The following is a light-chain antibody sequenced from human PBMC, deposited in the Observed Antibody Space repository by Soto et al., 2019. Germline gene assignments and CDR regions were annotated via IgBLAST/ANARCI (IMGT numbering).Light chain of an antibody. Sequence: QAVVTQPPSASGTPGQRVTISCSGSSSNIGSNAVNWYQQLPGTAPKLLIYYNNQRPSGVPDRFSGSKSGTSASLAISGLQSEDEANYYCAAWEDSLSGPVFGGGTKPTVL. V-gene: IGLV1-44*01. CDR3: AAWEDSLSGPV. J-gene: IGLJ3*02. CDR1: SSNIGSNA. CDR2: YNN.